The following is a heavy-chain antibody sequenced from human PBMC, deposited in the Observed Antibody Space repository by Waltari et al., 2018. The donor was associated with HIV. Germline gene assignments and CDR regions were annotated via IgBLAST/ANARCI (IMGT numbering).Heavy chain of an antibody. CDR1: GFPFGEYG. Sequence: DVHLVESGGRLVQPGRSLRLSCIGSGFPFGEYGMHWVRQRPGKCLEWVSGIRWNRGVLGYADSVKGRFTISRDNAKNSMSLTMKDLRPEDTAIYYCGKDVGAADFLIGYSAYGMEVWGQGTTVAVSS. V-gene: IGHV3-9*01. D-gene: IGHD3-9*01. J-gene: IGHJ6*02. CDR2: IRWNRGVL. CDR3: GKDVGAADFLIGYSAYGMEV.